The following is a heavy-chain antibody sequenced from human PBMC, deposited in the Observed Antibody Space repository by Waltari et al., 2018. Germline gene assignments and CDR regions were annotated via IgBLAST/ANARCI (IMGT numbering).Heavy chain of an antibody. CDR1: GGSISRRGYY. Sequence: QVQLQESGPGLVKPSQPLSLTCTVSGGSISRRGYYWAWLRQHPGKGLEWIGYIYYSGSTYYNPSLKSRVTISVDTSKNQFSLKLSSVTAADTAVYYCARADYGDGNTDYWGQGTLVTVSS. CDR2: IYYSGST. CDR3: ARADYGDGNTDY. D-gene: IGHD4-17*01. J-gene: IGHJ4*02. V-gene: IGHV4-31*03.